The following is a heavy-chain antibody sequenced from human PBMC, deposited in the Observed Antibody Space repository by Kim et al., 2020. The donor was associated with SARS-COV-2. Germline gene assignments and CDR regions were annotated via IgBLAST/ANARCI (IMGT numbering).Heavy chain of an antibody. Sequence: DYVKGRFTISRDNAKKSLYLQMNSLRDEDTAVYYCAREERAVSGRFDYWGQGALVTVSS. CDR3: AREERAVSGRFDY. D-gene: IGHD6-19*01. J-gene: IGHJ4*02. V-gene: IGHV3-48*02.